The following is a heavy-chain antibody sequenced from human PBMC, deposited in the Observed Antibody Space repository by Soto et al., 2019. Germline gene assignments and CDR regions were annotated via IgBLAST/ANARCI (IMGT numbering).Heavy chain of an antibody. Sequence: PSETLSLTCAVYGGSFSGYYWSWIRQPPGKGLEWIGEINHSGSTNYNPSLKSRVTISVDTSKNQFSLKLSSVTAADTAVYYCARGLGVATIGVGYWGQGTLVTVSS. CDR2: INHSGST. CDR1: GGSFSGYY. J-gene: IGHJ4*02. D-gene: IGHD5-12*01. CDR3: ARGLGVATIGVGY. V-gene: IGHV4-34*01.